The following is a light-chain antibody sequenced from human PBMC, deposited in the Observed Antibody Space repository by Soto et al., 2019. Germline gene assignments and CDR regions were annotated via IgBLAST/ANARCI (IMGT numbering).Light chain of an antibody. Sequence: QSVLTQPPSASGTPGQRVTISCSGSSSNIGSNTVNWYQQLPGTAPKLLIYSNNQRPSGVPSRFSGSKYGTSASLAISGFQYEDEADYYCAGWDDSLNVWVFGVGTKLTVL. J-gene: IGLJ3*02. CDR1: SSNIGSNT. CDR3: AGWDDSLNVWV. CDR2: SNN. V-gene: IGLV1-44*01.